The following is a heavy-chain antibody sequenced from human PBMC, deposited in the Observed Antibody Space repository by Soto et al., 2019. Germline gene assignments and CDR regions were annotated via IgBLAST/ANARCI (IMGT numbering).Heavy chain of an antibody. CDR1: GFTFSDYY. V-gene: IGHV3-11*01. Sequence: PGGSLRLSCAASGFTFSDYYMSWIRQAPGKGLEWVSYISSSGSTIYYADSVKGRFTISRDNAKNSLYLQMNSLRAEDTAVYYCARLLRVTGPTTSSHDWFDPWGQGTLVTVSS. CDR2: ISSSGSTI. CDR3: ARLLRVTGPTTSSHDWFDP. J-gene: IGHJ5*02. D-gene: IGHD2-21*02.